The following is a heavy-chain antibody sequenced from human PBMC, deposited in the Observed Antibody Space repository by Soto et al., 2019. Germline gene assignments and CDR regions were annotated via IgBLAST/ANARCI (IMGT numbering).Heavy chain of an antibody. V-gene: IGHV3-21*01. CDR1: GFTFSSYS. CDR3: ARPSIDSSGYPFDY. J-gene: IGHJ4*02. CDR2: ISSSSSYI. D-gene: IGHD3-22*01. Sequence: TGGSLRLSCAASGFTFSSYSMNWVRQAPGKGLEWVSSISSSSSYIYYADSVKGRFTISRDNAKNSLYLQMNSLRAEDTAVYYYARPSIDSSGYPFDYWGQGTLVTVSS.